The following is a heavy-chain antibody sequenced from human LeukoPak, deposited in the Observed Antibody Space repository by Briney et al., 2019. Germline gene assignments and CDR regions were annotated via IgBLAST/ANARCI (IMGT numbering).Heavy chain of an antibody. CDR3: ARLRAYYYDSSGYYNFDF. Sequence: PSETLSLTCTVSGGSTSSSSFYWGWIRQPPGKGLECIGRISYSGRTYYNPSLQSRVTISVDTSKNQFSLRLSSVTAADTAVYYCARLRAYYYDSSGYYNFDFWGQGTLVTVSS. D-gene: IGHD3-22*01. CDR2: ISYSGRT. J-gene: IGHJ4*02. CDR1: GGSTSSSSFY. V-gene: IGHV4-39*01.